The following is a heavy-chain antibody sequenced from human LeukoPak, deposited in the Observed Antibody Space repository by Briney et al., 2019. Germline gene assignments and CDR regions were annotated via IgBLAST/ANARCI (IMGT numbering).Heavy chain of an antibody. D-gene: IGHD6-19*01. Sequence: ASMKVSCKVSGYTLTELSMHWVRQAPGKGLEWMGGFDPEDGETIYAQKFQGRVTMTEDTSTDTAYMELSSLRSEDTAVYYCANLKLDQWLGRIEFDYWGQGTLVTVSS. J-gene: IGHJ4*02. CDR1: GYTLTELS. CDR2: FDPEDGET. CDR3: ANLKLDQWLGRIEFDY. V-gene: IGHV1-24*01.